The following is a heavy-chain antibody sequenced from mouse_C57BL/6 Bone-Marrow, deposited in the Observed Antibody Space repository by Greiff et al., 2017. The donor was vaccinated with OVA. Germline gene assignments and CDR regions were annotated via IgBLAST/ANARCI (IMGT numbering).Heavy chain of an antibody. J-gene: IGHJ2*01. D-gene: IGHD1-1*01. CDR2: ISYDGSN. V-gene: IGHV3-6*01. CDR1: GYSITSGYY. CDR3: AREATVVAYYFDY. Sequence: DVQLQESGPGLVKPSQSLSLTCSVTGYSITSGYYWNWIRQFPGNKLEWMGYISYDGSNNYNPSLKNRISITRDTSKNQFFLQLNSVTTEDTATYYCAREATVVAYYFDYWGQGTTLTVSS.